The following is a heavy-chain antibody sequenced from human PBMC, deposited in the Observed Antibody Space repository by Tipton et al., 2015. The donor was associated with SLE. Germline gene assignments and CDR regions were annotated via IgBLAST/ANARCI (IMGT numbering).Heavy chain of an antibody. Sequence: LRLSCTVSGGSISSSSYYWSWIRQPPGKGLEWIGYIYYSGSTNYNPSLKSRVTISVDTSKNQFSLKLSSVTAADTAVYYCARTADAFDIWGQGTMVTVSS. CDR3: ARTADAFDI. CDR2: IYYSGST. CDR1: GGSISSSSYY. J-gene: IGHJ3*02. V-gene: IGHV4-61*01.